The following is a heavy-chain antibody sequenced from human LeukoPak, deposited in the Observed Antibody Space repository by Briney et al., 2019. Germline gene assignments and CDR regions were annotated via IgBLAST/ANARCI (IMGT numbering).Heavy chain of an antibody. V-gene: IGHV3-23*01. CDR1: GFTFSIYT. Sequence: GGSLRLSCAASGFTFSIYTMYWVRHPPGKRLEWVSIICSSGGGIHYADSVKGRFTISRDNSKNALYLQMNSLRVEDTAVYYCAIYPNWGTHSWGQGVLVTVSS. J-gene: IGHJ4*02. D-gene: IGHD7-27*01. CDR3: AIYPNWGTHS. CDR2: ICSSGGGI.